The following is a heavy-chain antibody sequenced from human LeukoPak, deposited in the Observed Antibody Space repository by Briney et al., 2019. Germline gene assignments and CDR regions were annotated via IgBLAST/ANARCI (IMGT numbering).Heavy chain of an antibody. CDR3: ARDRGRELATILAFDI. CDR1: GFTFSSYS. J-gene: IGHJ3*02. Sequence: GGSLRLSCAASGFTFSSYSMNWVRQAPGKGLEWVSSISSSSSYIYYADSVKGRFTISRDNAKNSLYLQMNSLRAKDTAVYYCARDRGRELATILAFDIWGQGTMVTVSS. CDR2: ISSSSSYI. D-gene: IGHD5-24*01. V-gene: IGHV3-21*01.